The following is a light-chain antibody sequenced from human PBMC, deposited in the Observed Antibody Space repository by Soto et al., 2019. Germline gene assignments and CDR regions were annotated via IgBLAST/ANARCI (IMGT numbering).Light chain of an antibody. CDR3: YSPADNNLV. V-gene: IGLV3-27*01. CDR2: KDS. Sequence: SSELTQPSSVSVSPGQTARITCSGDVLAKKYARWFQQRPGQAPVLLIYKDSERPSGIPERFSGSSSGTTVTLTISGAQVEDEADYFCYSPADNNLVFGGGTKLTVL. J-gene: IGLJ2*01. CDR1: VLAKKY.